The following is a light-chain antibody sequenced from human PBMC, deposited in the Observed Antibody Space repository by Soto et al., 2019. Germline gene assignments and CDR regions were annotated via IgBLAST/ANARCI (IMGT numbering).Light chain of an antibody. J-gene: IGKJ1*01. CDR3: QQYYSYPRT. V-gene: IGKV1-8*01. Sequence: QMTQSPSTLSPSIGDRITISCRASQSIGNRLAWYQQKPGKAPKLLIYAASTLQSGVPSRFSGSGSGTDFTLTISCLQSEDFATYYCQQYYSYPRTFGQGTKVDIK. CDR2: AAS. CDR1: QSIGNR.